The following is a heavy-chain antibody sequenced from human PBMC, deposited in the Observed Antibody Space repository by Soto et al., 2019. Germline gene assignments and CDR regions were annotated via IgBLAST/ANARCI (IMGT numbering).Heavy chain of an antibody. CDR3: ARDYCSGGSCYSWAFDI. CDR1: GYTFTSYY. V-gene: IGHV1-46*01. D-gene: IGHD2-15*01. Sequence: ASVKVSCKASGYTFTSYYMHWVRQAPGQGLEWMGIINPSGGSTSYAQKFQGRVTMTRDTSTSTVYMELSSLRSEDTAVYYCARDYCSGGSCYSWAFDIWGQGTMVTVSS. J-gene: IGHJ3*02. CDR2: INPSGGST.